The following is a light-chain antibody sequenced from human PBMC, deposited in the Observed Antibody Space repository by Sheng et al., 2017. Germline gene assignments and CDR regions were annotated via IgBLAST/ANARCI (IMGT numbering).Light chain of an antibody. V-gene: IGLV2-14*03. Sequence: QSALTQPASVSGSPGQSITISCTGTSSDIGGFNYVSWYQQHPGNAPQLIIFAVNNRPSGVSNRFSASKSGNSASLTISGLQAEDEADYFCSSYRSGDTYVFGTGTKVTVL. CDR2: AVN. CDR3: SSYRSGDTYV. J-gene: IGLJ1*01. CDR1: SSDIGGFNY.